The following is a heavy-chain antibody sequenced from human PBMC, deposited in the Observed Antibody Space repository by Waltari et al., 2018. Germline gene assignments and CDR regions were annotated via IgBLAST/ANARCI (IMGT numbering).Heavy chain of an antibody. CDR1: GGSISSYY. Sequence: QVQLQESGPGLVKPSETLSRTCTVSGGSISSYYWSWIRQPPGKGLEWIGYIHYSGSTNYNPSLKSRVTMSIDTSKNQFSLELSSVTAADTAVYYCARAPGVRVGFDFWGQGTLVTVSS. CDR2: IHYSGST. J-gene: IGHJ4*02. D-gene: IGHD3-22*01. CDR3: ARAPGVRVGFDF. V-gene: IGHV4-59*01.